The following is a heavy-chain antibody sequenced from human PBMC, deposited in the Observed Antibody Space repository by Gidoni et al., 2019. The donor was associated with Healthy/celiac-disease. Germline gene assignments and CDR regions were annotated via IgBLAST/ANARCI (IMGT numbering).Heavy chain of an antibody. J-gene: IGHJ5*02. CDR2: ISPYNGNT. CDR3: ASQPSSSSNWFDP. V-gene: IGHV1-18*01. CDR1: GYTLPSYS. D-gene: IGHD6-13*01. Sequence: QVQMVQSGAEVKKPGASVKVYCKDSGYTLPSYSIRWVRQAPVQGREWMGWISPYNGNTNYAQKLQGRVTMTKDTSTSTAYIELRSLRSDDTAVYYCASQPSSSSNWFDPWGQGTLVTVSS.